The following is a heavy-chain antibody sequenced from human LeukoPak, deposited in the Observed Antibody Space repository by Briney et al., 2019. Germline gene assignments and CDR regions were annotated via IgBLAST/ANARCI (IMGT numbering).Heavy chain of an antibody. CDR1: GFTFSSYS. CDR3: ARDRGERPFDY. D-gene: IGHD3-16*01. V-gene: IGHV3-21*01. J-gene: IGHJ4*02. Sequence: GGSLRLSCAASGFTFSSYSMNWVRQAPGKGLEWVSSISSSSSSYIYYADSVKGRFTISRDNAKNSLYLQMNSLRAEDTAVYYCARDRGERPFDYWGQGTLVTVSS. CDR2: ISSSSSSYI.